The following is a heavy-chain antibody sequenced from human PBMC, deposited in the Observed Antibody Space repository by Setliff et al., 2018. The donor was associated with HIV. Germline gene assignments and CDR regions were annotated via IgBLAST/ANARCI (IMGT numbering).Heavy chain of an antibody. CDR3: AREFGAGIRQIVAGEFYYMDV. CDR2: ISVYNGNT. CDR1: TYTFSSYV. D-gene: IGHD5-12*01. Sequence: ASVKVSCKASTYTFSSYVINWVRQAPGQGLEWMGRISVYNGNTIYAQKFQGRVTMTRDTSISTAYMELSRLRSDDTAVYYCAREFGAGIRQIVAGEFYYMDVWGKGTTVTVSS. J-gene: IGHJ6*03. V-gene: IGHV1-18*01.